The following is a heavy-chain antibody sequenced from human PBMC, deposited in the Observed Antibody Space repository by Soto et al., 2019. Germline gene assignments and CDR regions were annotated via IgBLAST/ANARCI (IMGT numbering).Heavy chain of an antibody. CDR3: ARVGIAVAGFPNWFDP. CDR2: IYYSGST. V-gene: IGHV4-39*01. D-gene: IGHD6-19*01. CDR1: GGSISSSSYY. Sequence: SETLSLTCTVSGGSISSSSYYWGWIRQPPGKGLEWVGSIYYSGSTYYNPSLKSRVTISVDTSTNQFSLKLSSVTAADTAVYYCARVGIAVAGFPNWFDPWGQGTLVTVSS. J-gene: IGHJ5*02.